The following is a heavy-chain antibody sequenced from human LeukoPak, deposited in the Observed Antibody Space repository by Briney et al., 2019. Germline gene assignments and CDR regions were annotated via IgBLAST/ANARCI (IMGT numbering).Heavy chain of an antibody. Sequence: PGGSLTLSCAASGFTVSSYWMSWLRQATGKGLEGVANIKQGGREKYYVDSVKGRFTISRDNAKNSLYLQMNSLRAEDTAVYYCASDLNGWYSSSWTPYYYYYGMDVWGQGTTVTVSS. CDR1: GFTVSSYW. J-gene: IGHJ6*02. D-gene: IGHD6-13*01. V-gene: IGHV3-7*01. CDR2: IKQGGREK. CDR3: ASDLNGWYSSSWTPYYYYYGMDV.